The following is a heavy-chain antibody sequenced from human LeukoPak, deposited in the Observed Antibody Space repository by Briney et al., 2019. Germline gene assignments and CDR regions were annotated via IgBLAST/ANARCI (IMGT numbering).Heavy chain of an antibody. V-gene: IGHV3-30-3*01. Sequence: GRSLRLSCAASGFTFSSYAMHWVRPAPGKGLEWVAVISYDGSNKYYADSVKGRFTISRDNSKNTLYLQMNSLRAEDTAVYYCARDQNNWFDPWGQGTLVTVSS. CDR2: ISYDGSNK. J-gene: IGHJ5*02. CDR3: ARDQNNWFDP. CDR1: GFTFSSYA.